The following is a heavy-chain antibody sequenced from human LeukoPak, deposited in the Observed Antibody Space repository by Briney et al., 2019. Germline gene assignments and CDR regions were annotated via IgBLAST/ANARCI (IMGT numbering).Heavy chain of an antibody. CDR3: ASLNYCSSTSCYGGYFDY. CDR1: GHSFTSHW. V-gene: IGHV5-51*01. CDR2: IYPGDSDT. Sequence: GESLKISCKGSGHSFTSHWIGWVRQMPGKGLEWMGIIYPGDSDTRYSPSFQGQVTISADKSISTAYLQWSSRKASDTAMYYCASLNYCSSTSCYGGYFDYWGQGTLVTVSS. J-gene: IGHJ4*02. D-gene: IGHD2-2*01.